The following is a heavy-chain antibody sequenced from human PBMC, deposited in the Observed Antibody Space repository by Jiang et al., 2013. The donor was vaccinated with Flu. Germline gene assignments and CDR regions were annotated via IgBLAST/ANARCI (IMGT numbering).Heavy chain of an antibody. V-gene: IGHV1-2*02. CDR3: ARKGDSSGWHDAFDI. D-gene: IGHD6-19*01. J-gene: IGHJ3*02. CDR2: SSLIVVA. Sequence: EWMDGSSLIVVAQTNAQKFQGRVTMTRDTSISTAYMELSRLRSDDTAVYYCARKGDSSGWHDAFDIWGQGTMVTVSS.